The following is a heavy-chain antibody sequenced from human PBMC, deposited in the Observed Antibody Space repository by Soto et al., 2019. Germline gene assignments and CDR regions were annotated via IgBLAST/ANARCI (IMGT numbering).Heavy chain of an antibody. J-gene: IGHJ4*02. D-gene: IGHD6-13*01. V-gene: IGHV1-2*02. Sequence: SSVKVSCKATGYGFTGDYMHWVRQAPGQGLEWMGWINPNSGGTNYAQKFQGRVTMTRDTSISTAYMELSRLRSDDTAVYYCARDPYSSSWVDYWGQGTLVPVSS. CDR3: ARDPYSSSWVDY. CDR1: GYGFTGDY. CDR2: INPNSGGT.